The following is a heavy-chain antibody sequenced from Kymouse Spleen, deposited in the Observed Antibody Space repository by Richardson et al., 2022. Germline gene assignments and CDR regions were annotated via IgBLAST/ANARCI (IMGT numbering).Heavy chain of an antibody. CDR1: GGSFSGYY. CDR2: INHSGST. Sequence: QVQLQQWGAGLLKPSETLSLTCAVYGGSFSGYYWSWIRQPPGKGLEWIGEINHSGSTNYNPSLKSRVTISVDTSKNQFSLKLSSVTAADTAVYYCARGRKLELPFDYWGQGTLVTVSS. V-gene: IGHV4-34*01. D-gene: IGHD1-7*01. CDR3: ARGRKLELPFDY. J-gene: IGHJ4*02.